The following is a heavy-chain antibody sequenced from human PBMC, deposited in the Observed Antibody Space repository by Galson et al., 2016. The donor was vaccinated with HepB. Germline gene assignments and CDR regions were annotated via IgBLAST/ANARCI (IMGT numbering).Heavy chain of an antibody. D-gene: IGHD6-13*01. J-gene: IGHJ4*02. CDR3: TRLRLPIAAAGHFDH. V-gene: IGHV3-53*01. Sequence: SLRLSCAASGAIVSDTYMSWVRQSPGKGLEWVAVLYGGGATYYPDSVKGRFSISRDDSKNTLFLQMNNLSPADTALYYCTRLRLPIAAAGHFDHWGQGTLVTVSS. CDR1: GAIVSDTY. CDR2: LYGGGAT.